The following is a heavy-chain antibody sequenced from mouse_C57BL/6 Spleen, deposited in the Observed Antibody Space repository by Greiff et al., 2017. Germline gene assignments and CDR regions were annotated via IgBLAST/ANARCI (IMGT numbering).Heavy chain of an antibody. CDR2: IDPETGGT. D-gene: IGHD1-1*02. V-gene: IGHV1-15*01. Sequence: QVHVKQSGAELVRPGASVTLSCKASGYTFTDYEMHWVKQTPVHGLEWIGAIDPETGGTAYNQKFKGKAILTADKSSSAAYMELRSLTSEDSAVYYCTRVGGTDYAMDYWGQGTSVTVSS. CDR1: GYTFTDYE. J-gene: IGHJ4*01. CDR3: TRVGGTDYAMDY.